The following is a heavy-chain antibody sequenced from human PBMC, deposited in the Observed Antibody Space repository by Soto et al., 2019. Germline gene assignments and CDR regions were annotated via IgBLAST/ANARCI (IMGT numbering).Heavy chain of an antibody. CDR1: GYSFASYW. V-gene: IGHV5-51*01. CDR2: IYPGDSDT. Sequence: GESLKISCQGSGYSFASYWIGWVRQMAGKDLEWMGIIYPGDSDTRYSPSFQGQVTISADKSLRTAYLQCTSLKASDTALYYCARTRSFTLGFYYDGMDVWGQGTTVTVSS. J-gene: IGHJ6*02. CDR3: ARTRSFTLGFYYDGMDV. D-gene: IGHD6-6*01.